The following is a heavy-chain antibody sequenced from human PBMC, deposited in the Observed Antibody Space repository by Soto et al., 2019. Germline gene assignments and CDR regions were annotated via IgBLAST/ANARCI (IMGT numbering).Heavy chain of an antibody. J-gene: IGHJ6*03. D-gene: IGHD3-10*01. Sequence: PGGSLRLSCAASGFTFSSYAMSWVRQAPGKGLEWVSAISGSGGSTYYADSVKGRFTISRDNSKNTLYLQMNSLRAEDTAVYYCANPLWFGVYYMDVWGKGTTVTVSS. CDR1: GFTFSSYA. V-gene: IGHV3-23*01. CDR2: ISGSGGST. CDR3: ANPLWFGVYYMDV.